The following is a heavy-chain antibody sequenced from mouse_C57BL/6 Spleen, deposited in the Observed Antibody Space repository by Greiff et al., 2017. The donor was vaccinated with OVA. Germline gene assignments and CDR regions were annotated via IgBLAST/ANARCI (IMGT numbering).Heavy chain of an antibody. CDR1: GFSLTSYG. CDR3: AKTWDYEGFDY. Sequence: QVQLKESGPGLVAPSQCLSISCTVSGFSLTSYGVSWVRQPPGKGLEWLGVIWGDGSTNYHSALISSLSISKDNSKSQVFLKLNSRQTDDTATYYWAKTWDYEGFDYWGQGTTLTVSS. D-gene: IGHD2-4*01. J-gene: IGHJ2*01. V-gene: IGHV2-3*01. CDR2: IWGDGST.